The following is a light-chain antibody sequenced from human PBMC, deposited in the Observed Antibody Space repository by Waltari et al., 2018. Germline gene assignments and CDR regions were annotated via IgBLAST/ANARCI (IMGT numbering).Light chain of an antibody. Sequence: DIVMTQSPLSLPVTPGEPASISCRSSQSLLHSNGYNYLDWYLQKPGQSPQLLIYWGSNRASGVPDRFSGSGSGTDFTLKISRVEAEDVGVYYCMQALQTSWTFCQGTKVEIK. V-gene: IGKV2-28*01. CDR3: MQALQTSWT. CDR1: QSLLHSNGYNY. J-gene: IGKJ1*01. CDR2: WGS.